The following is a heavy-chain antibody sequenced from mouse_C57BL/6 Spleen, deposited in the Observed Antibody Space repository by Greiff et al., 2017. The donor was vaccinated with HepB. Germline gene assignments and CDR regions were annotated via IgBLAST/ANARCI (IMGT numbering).Heavy chain of an antibody. D-gene: IGHD1-1*01. CDR3: ARGDYGSSGDYYYAMDY. J-gene: IGHJ4*01. CDR2: IYPGSGST. V-gene: IGHV1-55*01. Sequence: QVQLQQPGAELVKPGASVKMSCKASGYTFTSYWITWVKQRPGQGLEWIGDIYPGSGSTNYNEKFKSKATLTVDTSSSTAYMQLSSLTSEDPAVYYCARGDYGSSGDYYYAMDYWGQGTSVTVSS. CDR1: GYTFTSYW.